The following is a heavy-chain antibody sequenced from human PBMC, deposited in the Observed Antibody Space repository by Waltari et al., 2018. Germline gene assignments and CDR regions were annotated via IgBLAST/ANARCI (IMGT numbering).Heavy chain of an antibody. J-gene: IGHJ4*02. D-gene: IGHD4-17*01. CDR1: GFTVSSNY. V-gene: IGHV3-53*02. CDR3: ARDLGYGGNFDY. CDR2: IYSGGST. Sequence: EVQLVETGGGLIQPGGSRRGAGAASGFTVSSNYMSWVRQAPGKGLEWASVIYSGGSTYYADSVKGRFPISRDNSKNTLYLQMNSLRAEDTAVYYCARDLGYGGNFDYWGQGTLVTVSS.